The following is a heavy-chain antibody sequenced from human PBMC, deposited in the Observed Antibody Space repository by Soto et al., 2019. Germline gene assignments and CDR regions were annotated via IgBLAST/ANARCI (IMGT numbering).Heavy chain of an antibody. V-gene: IGHV4-30-4*01. J-gene: IGHJ5*02. CDR2: IYYSGST. CDR3: ACEISGPNWFVP. CDR1: GGSISSGDYY. Sequence: PSETLSLTCTVSGGSISSGDYYWSWIRQPPGKGLEWIGYIYYSGSTYYNPSLKSRVTISVDTSKNQFSLKLSSVTAADTAVYYCACEISGPNWFVPWGQGTLLNVSS. D-gene: IGHD2-15*01.